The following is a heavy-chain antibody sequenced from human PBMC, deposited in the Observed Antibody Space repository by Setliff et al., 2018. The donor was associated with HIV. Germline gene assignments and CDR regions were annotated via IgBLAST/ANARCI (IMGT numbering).Heavy chain of an antibody. CDR1: VYTFTSYG. CDR2: ISAYNGNT. D-gene: IGHD6-13*01. J-gene: IGHJ6*03. V-gene: IGHV1-18*01. CDR3: ARGARLLAGYSDRWDYYYMGV. Sequence: ASVKVSCKASVYTFTSYGISWVRQAPGQGLEWMGWISAYNGNTNYAQKLQGRVTMTTDTSTSTAYMELRSLRSDDTAVYYCARGARLLAGYSDRWDYYYMGVWGKGTTVTVSS.